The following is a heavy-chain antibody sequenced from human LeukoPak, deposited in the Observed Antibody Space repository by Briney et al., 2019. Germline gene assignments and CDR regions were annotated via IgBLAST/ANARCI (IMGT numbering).Heavy chain of an antibody. J-gene: IGHJ4*02. D-gene: IGHD2-15*01. CDR2: IIPIFGTA. CDR1: GGTFSSYA. CDR3: ARAMYCSGGSCYPDDY. V-gene: IGHV1-69*13. Sequence: SVKVSCKASGGTFSSYAISWVRQAPGQGLEWMGGIIPIFGTANYAQKFQGRVTITADESTSTAYMELSSLRSEDTAVYYCARAMYCSGGSCYPDDYWGQGTLVTVSS.